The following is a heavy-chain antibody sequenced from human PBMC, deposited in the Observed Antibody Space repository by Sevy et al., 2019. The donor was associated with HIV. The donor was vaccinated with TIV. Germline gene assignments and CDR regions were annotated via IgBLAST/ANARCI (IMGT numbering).Heavy chain of an antibody. CDR2: ISGTGGSGDKT. J-gene: IGHJ4*02. CDR3: ARKYDSSGYFDY. D-gene: IGHD3-22*01. V-gene: IGHV3-23*01. Sequence: GGSLRLSCAASGFTFRNYAMNWVRQAPGKGLEWVSGISGTGGSGDKTNYVDSVKGRFTISRDDSKNSLYLQLNTLRAEDTAIYYCARKYDSSGYFDYWGQGTLVTVSS. CDR1: GFTFRNYA.